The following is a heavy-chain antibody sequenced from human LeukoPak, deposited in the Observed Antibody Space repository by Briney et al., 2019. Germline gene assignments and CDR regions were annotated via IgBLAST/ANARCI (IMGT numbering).Heavy chain of an antibody. Sequence: SETRSLTCAVYGGSFSGYYWSWIRQPPGKGLEWIGEINHSGSTNYNPSLKSRVTISVDTSKNQFSLKLSSVTAADTAVYYCARDPIAAAGPSFDYWGQGTLVTVSS. J-gene: IGHJ4*02. CDR1: GGSFSGYY. D-gene: IGHD6-13*01. V-gene: IGHV4-34*01. CDR2: INHSGST. CDR3: ARDPIAAAGPSFDY.